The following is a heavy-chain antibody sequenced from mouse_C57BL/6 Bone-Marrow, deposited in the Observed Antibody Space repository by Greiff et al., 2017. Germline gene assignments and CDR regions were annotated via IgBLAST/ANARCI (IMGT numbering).Heavy chain of an antibody. V-gene: IGHV1-50*01. J-gene: IGHJ2*01. CDR2: IDPSDSYT. D-gene: IGHD2-4*01. CDR3: AGYDYDGETSY. Sequence: QVQLQQPGAELVKPGASVKLSCKASGYTFTSYWMQWVKQRPGQGLEWIGEIDPSDSYTNYNQKFKGKATLTVDTSSSTAYMQLSSLTSEDSAVYYGAGYDYDGETSYWGQGTTLTVSS. CDR1: GYTFTSYW.